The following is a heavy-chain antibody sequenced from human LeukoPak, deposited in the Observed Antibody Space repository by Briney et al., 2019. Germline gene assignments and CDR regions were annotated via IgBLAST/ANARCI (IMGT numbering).Heavy chain of an antibody. CDR3: ARDRRIVVLPGRGYFDL. J-gene: IGHJ2*01. D-gene: IGHD4/OR15-4a*01. CDR1: GGSISSGSYY. V-gene: IGHV4-61*02. CDR2: IYTSGST. Sequence: PSETLSLSCTVSGGSISSGSYYWSWIRQPAGKGLEWIGRIYTSGSTNYNPSLKSRVTISVDTSKNQFSLKLSSVTAADTAVYYCARDRRIVVLPGRGYFDLWGRGTLVTVSS.